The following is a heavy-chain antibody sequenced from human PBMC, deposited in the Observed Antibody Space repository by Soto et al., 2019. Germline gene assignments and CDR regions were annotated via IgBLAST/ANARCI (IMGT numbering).Heavy chain of an antibody. CDR3: ARARIDY. Sequence: EVQLVESGGGLVQPGVSLRLSCAVSGVIFSDYWMTWVRQAPGKGLEWVATISPEGSEIYYVDSLKGPFTISRDNAKNSRSLQMISLRAEDTALYYCARARIDYWGRGTLITFSS. CDR1: GVIFSDYW. V-gene: IGHV3-7*03. CDR2: ISPEGSEI. J-gene: IGHJ4*02.